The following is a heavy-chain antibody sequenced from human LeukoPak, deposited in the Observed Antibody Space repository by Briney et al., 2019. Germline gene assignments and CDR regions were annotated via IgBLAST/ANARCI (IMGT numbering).Heavy chain of an antibody. CDR1: GGSISSYY. J-gene: IGHJ3*02. D-gene: IGHD3-10*01. CDR2: IYYSGST. CDR3: ARAAGILRLGRAFDI. Sequence: PSETLSLTCTVSGGSISSYYWSWIRQPPGEGLEWIGYIYYSGSTNYNPSLKSRVTISVDTSKNQFSLKLSSVTAADTAVYYCARAAGILRLGRAFDIWGQGTMVTVSS. V-gene: IGHV4-59*01.